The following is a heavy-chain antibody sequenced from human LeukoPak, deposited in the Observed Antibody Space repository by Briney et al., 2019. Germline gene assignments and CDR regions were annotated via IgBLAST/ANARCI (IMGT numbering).Heavy chain of an antibody. D-gene: IGHD5-12*01. CDR1: GYTFINYG. Sequence: ASVKVSCKASGYTFINYGVTWVRQAPGQGLEWMGWISASNGNTNYAQKLQGRATMTTETSTSTAYMELRSLRSDDTAVYYCARALSRGYSGYDYGLGYWGQGTLVTVSS. J-gene: IGHJ4*02. CDR2: ISASNGNT. CDR3: ARALSRGYSGYDYGLGY. V-gene: IGHV1-18*01.